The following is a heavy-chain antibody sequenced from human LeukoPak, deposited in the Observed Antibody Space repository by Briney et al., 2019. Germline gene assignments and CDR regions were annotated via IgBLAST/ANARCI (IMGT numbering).Heavy chain of an antibody. V-gene: IGHV4-39*07. Sequence: TSETLSLTCTVSGGSISGSSYYWSWIRQPPGKGLEWIGEINHSGSTNYNPSLKSRVTISVDTSKNQFSLKLSSVTAADTAVYYCARGMYSSSWYGYHYYYYGMDVWGQGTTVTVSS. CDR2: INHSGST. CDR3: ARGMYSSSWYGYHYYYYGMDV. D-gene: IGHD6-13*01. CDR1: GGSISGSSYY. J-gene: IGHJ6*02.